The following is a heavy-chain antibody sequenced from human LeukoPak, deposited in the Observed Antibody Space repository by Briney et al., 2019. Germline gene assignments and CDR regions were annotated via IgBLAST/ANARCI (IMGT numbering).Heavy chain of an antibody. D-gene: IGHD2-15*01. V-gene: IGHV3-7*01. CDR2: IKQDGSEK. CDR1: GFTFSSYW. CDR3: AREVGGGSYYFDY. Sequence: PGGSLRLSCAASGFTFSSYWMSWVRQAPGKGLEGVANIKQDGSEKYYVDSVKGRFTISRDNAKNSLYLQMNSLRAEDTAVYYCAREVGGGSYYFDYWGQGTLVTVSS. J-gene: IGHJ4*02.